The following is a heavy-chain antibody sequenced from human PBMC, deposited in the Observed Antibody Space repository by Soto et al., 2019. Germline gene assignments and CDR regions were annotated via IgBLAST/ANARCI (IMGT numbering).Heavy chain of an antibody. Sequence: QVQLQESGPGLVKASETLSLTCTVSGGSINSYYWSWIRQPPGKGLEWVAGIDYSGRTNYNPSLKVGLTRSVDTSKNQLSLKVRSVTAADTAVYYCAREIRLVGVTGWFDPWGQGTLVTVSS. J-gene: IGHJ5*02. D-gene: IGHD1-26*01. CDR2: IDYSGRT. CDR3: AREIRLVGVTGWFDP. V-gene: IGHV4-59*01. CDR1: GGSINSYY.